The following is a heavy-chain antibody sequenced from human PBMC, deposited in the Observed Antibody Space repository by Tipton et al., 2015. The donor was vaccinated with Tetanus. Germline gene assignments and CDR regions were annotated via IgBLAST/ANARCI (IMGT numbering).Heavy chain of an antibody. CDR2: IYYSGNS. V-gene: IGHV4-39*01. CDR3: AGLYYYDSASYPLY. D-gene: IGHD3-10*01. Sequence: TLSLTCSVSGGPIRDSDYYWGWVRLPPGKGLEWIAGIYYSGNSYYNPTFQSRVTISVDTSRNQFSLRLRSVTAADTAVFYCAGLYYYDSASYPLYWGQGTLVTVSS. CDR1: GGPIRDSDYY. J-gene: IGHJ4*02.